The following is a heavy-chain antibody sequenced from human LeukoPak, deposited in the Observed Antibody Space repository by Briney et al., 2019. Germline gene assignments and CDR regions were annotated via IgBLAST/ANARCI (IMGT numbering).Heavy chain of an antibody. CDR3: AAAAGLGAFDI. CDR2: ISGGGYST. Sequence: GGSLRLSCVVSGFTFSSYGMSWVRQAPGKGLEWVSAISGGGYSTYYADSVKGRFTISRDNAKNSLYLQMNSLRAEDTAVYYCAAAAGLGAFDIWGQGTMVTVSS. D-gene: IGHD2-15*01. V-gene: IGHV3-23*01. CDR1: GFTFSSYG. J-gene: IGHJ3*02.